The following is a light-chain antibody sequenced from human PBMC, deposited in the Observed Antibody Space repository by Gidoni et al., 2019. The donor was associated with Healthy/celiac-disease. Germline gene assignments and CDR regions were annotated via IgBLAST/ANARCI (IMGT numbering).Light chain of an antibody. CDR3: QQYGSASLT. V-gene: IGKV3-20*01. Sequence: EIVLTQSPGTLSLSPGEIATLSCRASQSVSSSYLAWYQQNPGQAPRLLIYGASSRATGIPDRFSGSGSGTDFTLTINRLEPEDFAVYYCQQYGSASLTYGGGTKVEIK. CDR2: GAS. J-gene: IGKJ4*01. CDR1: QSVSSSY.